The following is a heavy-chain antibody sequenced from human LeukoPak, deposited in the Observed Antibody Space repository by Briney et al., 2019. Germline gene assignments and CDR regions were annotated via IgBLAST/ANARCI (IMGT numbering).Heavy chain of an antibody. J-gene: IGHJ4*02. CDR2: ISGSGGST. D-gene: IGHD3-22*01. Sequence: PGGSLRLSCVASGFSFNSYGMHWVRQAPGKGLEWVAAISGSGGSTYYADSVKGRFTISRDNSKNTLYLQMNSLRAEDTAVYYCAKDSEYYYDSSGFNYFDYWGQGTLVTVSS. V-gene: IGHV3-23*01. CDR3: AKDSEYYYDSSGFNYFDY. CDR1: GFSFNSYG.